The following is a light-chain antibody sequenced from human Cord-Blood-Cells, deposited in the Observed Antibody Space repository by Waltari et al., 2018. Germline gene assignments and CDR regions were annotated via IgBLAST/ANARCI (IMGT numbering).Light chain of an antibody. CDR2: WAS. J-gene: IGKJ2*01. CDR1: KSVLYSSNNKNY. V-gene: IGKV4-1*01. Sequence: DIVMTQSPDSLAVSLGERATINCKSSKSVLYSSNNKNYLAWYQQKPGQPPKLLIYWASTRESGVPDRFSGSGSGTDFTITISSLQAEDVAVYYCQQYYITPYTFGQGTKLEIK. CDR3: QQYYITPYT.